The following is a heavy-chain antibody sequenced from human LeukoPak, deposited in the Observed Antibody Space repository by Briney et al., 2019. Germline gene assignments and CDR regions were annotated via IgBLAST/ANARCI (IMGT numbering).Heavy chain of an antibody. D-gene: IGHD1-7*01. CDR2: IIGSGGSI. Sequence: GGSLRLSCAASEFTFSSYAMSWVRQAPGKGLEWVSDIIGSGGSINYADSVKGRFTISRDNSKNTLYLQMNSLRAEDTAVYYCAKGPESELHFDLFDSWGQGTLVTVSS. V-gene: IGHV3-23*01. J-gene: IGHJ4*02. CDR3: AKGPESELHFDLFDS. CDR1: EFTFSSYA.